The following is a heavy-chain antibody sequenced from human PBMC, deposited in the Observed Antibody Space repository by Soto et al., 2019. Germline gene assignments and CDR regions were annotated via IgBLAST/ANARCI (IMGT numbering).Heavy chain of an antibody. D-gene: IGHD4-17*01. Sequence: PSETLSLTCTVSGGSISSYYWSWIRQPPGKGLEWIGYIYYSGSTNYNPSLKSRVTISVDTSKNQFSLKLSSVTAADTAVYYCARSEDYGDYGIRGYYYYGMDVWGQGTTVTVS. V-gene: IGHV4-59*01. J-gene: IGHJ6*02. CDR2: IYYSGST. CDR3: ARSEDYGDYGIRGYYYYGMDV. CDR1: GGSISSYY.